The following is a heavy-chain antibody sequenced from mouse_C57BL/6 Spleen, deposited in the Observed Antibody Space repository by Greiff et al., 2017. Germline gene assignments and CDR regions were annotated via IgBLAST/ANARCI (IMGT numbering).Heavy chain of an antibody. CDR2: INPNNGGT. CDR1: GYTFTDYN. V-gene: IGHV1-22*01. Sequence: VQLQQSGPELVKPGASVKMSCKASGYTFTDYNMHWVKQSHGKSLEWIGYINPNNGGTSYNQKFKGKATLTVNKSSSTAYMELRSLTSEDSAVYYCARSDPYYYGSSRYAMDYWGQGTSVTVSS. J-gene: IGHJ4*01. CDR3: ARSDPYYYGSSRYAMDY. D-gene: IGHD1-1*01.